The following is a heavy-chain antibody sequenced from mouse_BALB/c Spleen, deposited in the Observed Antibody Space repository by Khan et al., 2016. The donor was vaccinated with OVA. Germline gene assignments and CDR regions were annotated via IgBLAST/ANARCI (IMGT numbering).Heavy chain of an antibody. CDR1: GYSITSDYA. J-gene: IGHJ3*01. Sequence: EVQLDESGPGLVKPSQSLSLTCTVTGYSITSDYAWNWIRQFPGNKLEWMGYINYSGGTSYHPSLKSRISITRDTSKNQFFLLLNSVTTEDSATYYCARWFDYWGQGTLVTVS. V-gene: IGHV3-2*02. CDR3: ARWFDY. CDR2: INYSGGT.